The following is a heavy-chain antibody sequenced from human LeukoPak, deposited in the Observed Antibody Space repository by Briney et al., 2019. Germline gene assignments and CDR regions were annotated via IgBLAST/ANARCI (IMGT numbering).Heavy chain of an antibody. CDR2: ISYDGSNK. V-gene: IGHV3-30*18. J-gene: IGHJ4*02. Sequence: GGSLRLSCAASGFTFSSYGMHWVRQAPGKGLEWVAVISYDGSNKYYADSVKGRFTISRDNSKNTLYLQMNSLRAEDTAVYYCAKDLGDRWRLFDYWGQGTLVTVSS. CDR1: GFTFSSYG. D-gene: IGHD6-13*01. CDR3: AKDLGDRWRLFDY.